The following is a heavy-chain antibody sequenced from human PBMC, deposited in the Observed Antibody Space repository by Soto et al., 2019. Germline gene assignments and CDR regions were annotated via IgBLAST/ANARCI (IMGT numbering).Heavy chain of an antibody. V-gene: IGHV1-18*01. CDR2: ISAYNGNT. CDR3: ARSGVSSYYYYYGMDV. D-gene: IGHD2-15*01. Sequence: GASVKVSCKASGYTFTSYGISWVRQAPGQGLEWMGWISAYNGNTNYAQKLQGRVTMTTDTSTSTAYMELRGLRSDGTAVYYCARSGVSSYYYYYGMDVWGQGTTVTVSS. J-gene: IGHJ6*02. CDR1: GYTFTSYG.